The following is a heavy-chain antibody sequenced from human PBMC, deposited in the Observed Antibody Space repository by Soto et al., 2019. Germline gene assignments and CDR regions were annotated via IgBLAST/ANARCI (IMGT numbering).Heavy chain of an antibody. CDR2: FDPEDGET. D-gene: IGHD2-15*01. J-gene: IGHJ6*02. Sequence: ASVKVSCKVSGYTLTELSMHWVRQAPGKGLEWMGGFDPEDGETIYAQKFQGRVTMTEDTSTDTAYMELRSLRSDDTAVYYCARDMTYCSGGSCFDIPYYYYYGMDVWGQGTTVTVSS. CDR3: ARDMTYCSGGSCFDIPYYYYYGMDV. CDR1: GYTLTELS. V-gene: IGHV1-24*01.